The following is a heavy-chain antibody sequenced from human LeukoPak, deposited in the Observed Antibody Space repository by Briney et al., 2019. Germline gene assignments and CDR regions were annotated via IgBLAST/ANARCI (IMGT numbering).Heavy chain of an antibody. Sequence: ASVKVSCKASGYTFTGYYMHWVRQAPGQGLEWMGWINPNSGGTNYAQKFQGRVTMTRDTSISTAYMELSRLRSDDTAVYYCARRPLYYYGSGSYSDYWGQGTLVTVSS. D-gene: IGHD3-10*01. CDR3: ARRPLYYYGSGSYSDY. CDR2: INPNSGGT. CDR1: GYTFTGYY. J-gene: IGHJ4*02. V-gene: IGHV1-2*02.